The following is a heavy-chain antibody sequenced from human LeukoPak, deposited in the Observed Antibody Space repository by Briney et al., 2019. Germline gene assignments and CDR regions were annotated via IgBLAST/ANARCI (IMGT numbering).Heavy chain of an antibody. CDR3: ARDSVVVAATVYYYGMDV. Sequence: GGSLRLSCAASGFTFSSYSMNWVRQAPGKGLEWVSYISSSSSTIYYADSVKGRFTISRDNAKNSLYLQMNSLRAEDTAVYYCARDSVVVAATVYYYGMDVWGQGTTVTVSS. CDR2: ISSSSSTI. D-gene: IGHD2-15*01. CDR1: GFTFSSYS. V-gene: IGHV3-48*04. J-gene: IGHJ6*02.